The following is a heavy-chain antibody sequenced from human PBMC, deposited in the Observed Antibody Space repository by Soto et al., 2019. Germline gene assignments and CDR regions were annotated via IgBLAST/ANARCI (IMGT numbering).Heavy chain of an antibody. J-gene: IGHJ5*02. Sequence: PSETLSLTCAVSSGSISSSNWWSWVRQPPGKGLEWIGEIYHSGSTNYNPSLKSRVTISVDKSKNQFSLKLSSVTAADTAVYYCAITSGWNNNWYDPWGQGTLVTVSS. CDR3: AITSGWNNNWYDP. CDR1: SGSISSSNW. V-gene: IGHV4-4*02. D-gene: IGHD6-19*01. CDR2: IYHSGST.